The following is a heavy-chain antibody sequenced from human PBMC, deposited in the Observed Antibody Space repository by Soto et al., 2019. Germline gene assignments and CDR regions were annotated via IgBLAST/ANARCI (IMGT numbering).Heavy chain of an antibody. CDR3: ARDPRFSGSYFLDS. J-gene: IGHJ4*02. V-gene: IGHV3-72*01. CDR2: TRNKANSYST. D-gene: IGHD1-26*01. Sequence: EVQLVESGGGLVQPGGSLRLSCAASGFIFSDHYMDWVRQAPGKGLEWVGRTRNKANSYSTEYAASVKGRFSISRDDSKNSLYFQMNSLKSEDTAVYYCARDPRFSGSYFLDSWGKGTVVTVSS. CDR1: GFIFSDHY.